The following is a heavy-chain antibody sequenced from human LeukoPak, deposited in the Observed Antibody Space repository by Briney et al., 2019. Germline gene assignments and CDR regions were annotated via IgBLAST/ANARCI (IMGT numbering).Heavy chain of an antibody. Sequence: GASVKVSCKASGGTFSSYAISWVRQAPGQGLEWMGRIIPILGIANYAQKFQGRVTITADKSTSTAYMELSSLRSEDTAVYYCARGYATNLYYYYGMDVWGQGTTVTVSS. CDR2: IIPILGIA. CDR3: ARGYATNLYYYYGMDV. J-gene: IGHJ6*02. CDR1: GGTFSSYA. D-gene: IGHD2-2*01. V-gene: IGHV1-69*04.